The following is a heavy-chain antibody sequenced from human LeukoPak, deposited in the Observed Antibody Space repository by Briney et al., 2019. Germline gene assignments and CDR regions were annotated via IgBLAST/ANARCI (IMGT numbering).Heavy chain of an antibody. D-gene: IGHD3-3*01. CDR1: GGSISSSSYY. CDR2: IYYSGST. V-gene: IGHV4-39*01. Sequence: SETLSLTCTVSGGSISSSSYYWGWIRQPPGKGLEWIGCIYYSGSTYYNPSLKSRVTISVDTSKNQFSLKLSSVTAADTAVYYCARHSTTYYDFWSGSDFDYWGQGTLVTVSS. J-gene: IGHJ4*02. CDR3: ARHSTTYYDFWSGSDFDY.